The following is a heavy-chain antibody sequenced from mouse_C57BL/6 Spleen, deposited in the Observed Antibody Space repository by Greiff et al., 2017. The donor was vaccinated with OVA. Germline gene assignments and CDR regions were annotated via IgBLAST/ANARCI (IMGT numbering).Heavy chain of an antibody. Sequence: EVKLMESGGGLVQPKGSLKLSCAASGFSFNTYAMNWVRQAPGKGLEWVARIRSKSNNYATYYADSVKDRFTISRDDSESMLYLQMNNLKTEDTAMYYCVRDYGSSWCFAYWGQGTLVTVSA. J-gene: IGHJ3*01. V-gene: IGHV10-1*01. CDR1: GFSFNTYA. CDR2: IRSKSNNYAT. CDR3: VRDYGSSWCFAY. D-gene: IGHD1-1*01.